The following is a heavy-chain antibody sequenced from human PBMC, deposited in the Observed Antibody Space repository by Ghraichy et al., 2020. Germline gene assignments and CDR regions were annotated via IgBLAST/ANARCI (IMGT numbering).Heavy chain of an antibody. CDR3: ATTADYLYFDY. V-gene: IGHV3-21*01. CDR1: GFTFSSYS. J-gene: IGHJ4*02. Sequence: GGSLRLSCAASGFTFSSYSMNWVRQAPGKGLEWVSSISSRSDYIYYEDSLKGRFTVSRDKADNSQFLQMNSLRAEDTAVYYCATTADYLYFDYWGQGTLVTVSS. D-gene: IGHD4-11*01. CDR2: ISSRSDYI.